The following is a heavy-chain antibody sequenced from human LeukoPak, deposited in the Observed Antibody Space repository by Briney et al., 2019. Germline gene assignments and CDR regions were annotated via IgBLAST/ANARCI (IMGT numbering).Heavy chain of an antibody. V-gene: IGHV1-2*02. D-gene: IGHD6-19*01. J-gene: IGHJ5*02. CDR2: IKPSSGDA. CDR3: VRGGSGWFYNSLDP. Sequence: ASVKVSCKASGYSFTTYYIFWVRQAPGQGLEWMGWIKPSSGDAKSAQKFQDRVTITRDSSINTVYMEVTRLTSDDTALYYCVRGGSGWFYNSLDPWGQGTLVTVSS. CDR1: GYSFTTYY.